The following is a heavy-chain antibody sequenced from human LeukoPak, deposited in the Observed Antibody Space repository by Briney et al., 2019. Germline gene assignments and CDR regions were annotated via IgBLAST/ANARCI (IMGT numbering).Heavy chain of an antibody. D-gene: IGHD3-16*01. V-gene: IGHV5-51*01. Sequence: GESLKISCQGSGYNFRSSWVAWVRPTPGKGLEWMGIIFPADSGTRYSPSFQGQVTISADKSISTAYLHWSSLKASDSALYCCASRNSASYWYFDIWGRGTRVTVSS. CDR1: GYNFRSSW. CDR3: ASRNSASYWYFDI. CDR2: IFPADSGT. J-gene: IGHJ2*01.